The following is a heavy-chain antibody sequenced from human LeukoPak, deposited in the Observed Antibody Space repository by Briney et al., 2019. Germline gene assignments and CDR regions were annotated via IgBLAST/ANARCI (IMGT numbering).Heavy chain of an antibody. J-gene: IGHJ2*01. CDR1: GGSIGPYY. CDR2: SYTTGST. Sequence: SGTLSLTCTVSGGSIGPYYWSWLRQPAGKALEWIGRSYTTGSTNYNPSLKSRVTMSLDTSKNQFSLKLSSVTAADTAVYYCARTVTMEWYFDLWGRGTLVTVSS. CDR3: ARTVTMEWYFDL. D-gene: IGHD4-17*01. V-gene: IGHV4-4*07.